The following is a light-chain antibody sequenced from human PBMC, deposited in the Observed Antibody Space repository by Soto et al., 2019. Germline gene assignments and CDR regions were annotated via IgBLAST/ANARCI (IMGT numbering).Light chain of an antibody. J-gene: IGLJ3*02. CDR1: SGHSSYI. CDR2: LEGSGSY. CDR3: ETWDSSTRV. V-gene: IGLV4-60*02. Sequence: QLVLTQSSSASASLGSSVKLTCTLSSGHSSYIIAWHQQQPGKAPRYLMKLEGSGSYNKGSGVPDRFSGSSSGADRYLTISNLQFDDEADYYCETWDSSTRVFGGGTKLTVL.